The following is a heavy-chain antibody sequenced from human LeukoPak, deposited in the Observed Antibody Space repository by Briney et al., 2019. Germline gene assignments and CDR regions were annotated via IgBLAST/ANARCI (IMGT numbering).Heavy chain of an antibody. D-gene: IGHD3-3*01. CDR2: ISWNGGNT. J-gene: IGHJ4*02. Sequence: GGSLRLSCAASGFTFDDYGMSWVRQVPGKGLEWVSGISWNGGNTDNADSVKGRFTISRDSAKNSLYLQMNSLRAEDTAFYYCVRRGGYYSVYFDYWAREPWSPSPQ. CDR3: VRRGGYYSVYFDY. CDR1: GFTFDDYG. V-gene: IGHV3-20*04.